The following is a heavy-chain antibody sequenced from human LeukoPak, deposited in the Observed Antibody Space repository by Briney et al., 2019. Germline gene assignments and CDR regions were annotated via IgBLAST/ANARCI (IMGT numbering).Heavy chain of an antibody. CDR2: IYTSGST. CDR3: AEYTSSSAYFDH. D-gene: IGHD6-6*01. V-gene: IGHV4-61*02. J-gene: IGHJ4*02. Sequence: PSETLSLTCTVSGGSMSSGSYYWSWIRQPAGKGLEWIGRIYTSGSTNYNPSLKSRVTISVDTSKNQFSLKLSSVTAADTAVYYCAEYTSSSAYFDHWGQGTLVTVSS. CDR1: GGSMSSGSYY.